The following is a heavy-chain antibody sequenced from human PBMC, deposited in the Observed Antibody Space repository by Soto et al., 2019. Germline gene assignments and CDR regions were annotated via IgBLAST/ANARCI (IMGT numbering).Heavy chain of an antibody. CDR1: GGSINSGAYY. Sequence: PSETLSLTCTVSGGSINSGAYYWSWIRQHPGKGLEWIGYIFTSGSTYYNPSLKSRVTISVDTSKNHFSLKLRSVTAADTAVYYCERVGYRGYSYGYADYWGQGTLVTVYS. J-gene: IGHJ4*02. CDR2: IFTSGST. D-gene: IGHD5-18*01. CDR3: ERVGYRGYSYGYADY. V-gene: IGHV4-31*03.